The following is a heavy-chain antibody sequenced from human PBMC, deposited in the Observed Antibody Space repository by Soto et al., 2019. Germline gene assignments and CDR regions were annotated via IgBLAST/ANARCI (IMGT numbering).Heavy chain of an antibody. J-gene: IGHJ4*02. Sequence: GGSLRLSCAASGFTFSSYGMHWVRQAPGKGLEWVAVIWYDGSNKYYADSVKGRLTISRDNSKNTLYLQMNSLRAEDTAVYYCARERQRGYDYVWGSYPDYWGQGTLVTVSS. CDR1: GFTFSSYG. V-gene: IGHV3-33*01. CDR3: ARERQRGYDYVWGSYPDY. CDR2: IWYDGSNK. D-gene: IGHD3-16*02.